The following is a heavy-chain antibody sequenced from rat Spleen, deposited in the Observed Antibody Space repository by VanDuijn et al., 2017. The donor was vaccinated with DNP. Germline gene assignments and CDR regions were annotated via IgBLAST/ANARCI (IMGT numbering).Heavy chain of an antibody. CDR3: ATPYNSGSRGNY. CDR2: ISSGGDSA. V-gene: IGHV5-7*01. CDR1: GLTFSHYG. Sequence: EVQVVQSGGGLVQPGRSLKLSCAVSGLTFSHYGMAWVRQAPKKGLEWVATISSGGDSAYYRDSVKGRFTLSRDNARRTLSLQMDSLRSEDTATYYCATPYNSGSRGNYWGQGVMVTVSS. J-gene: IGHJ2*01. D-gene: IGHD4-3*01.